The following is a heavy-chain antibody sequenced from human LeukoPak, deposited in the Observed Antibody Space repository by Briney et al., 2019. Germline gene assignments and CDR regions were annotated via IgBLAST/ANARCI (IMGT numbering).Heavy chain of an antibody. D-gene: IGHD1-26*01. CDR1: GFTFDDYP. J-gene: IGHJ4*02. CDR2: LRGKAYGATT. CDR3: ARDWMGSTTVY. Sequence: GGSLRLSCTASGFTFDDYPMSWFRQAPGKGLEWVGFLRGKAYGATTEYAASVKGRFTISTDDSKSIAYLQMNSLKTEDTAVYYCARDWMGSTTVYWGQGTLVAVSS. V-gene: IGHV3-49*03.